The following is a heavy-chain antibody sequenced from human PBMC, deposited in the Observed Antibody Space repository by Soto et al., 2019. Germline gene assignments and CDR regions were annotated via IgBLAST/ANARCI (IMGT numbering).Heavy chain of an antibody. CDR1: GFPLSTSGVG. D-gene: IGHD4-17*01. Sequence: QITLKESGPTLVKPTQTLTLTCTFSGFPLSTSGVGVGWIRQPPGKALEWLSVIYWDDSKHYNPSLGSRLTTTKATSENEVVLTMSNMDPVDTATYYCAHKGYGNYPLDYWGQGTLVTVSS. CDR2: IYWDDSK. CDR3: AHKGYGNYPLDY. V-gene: IGHV2-5*02. J-gene: IGHJ4*02.